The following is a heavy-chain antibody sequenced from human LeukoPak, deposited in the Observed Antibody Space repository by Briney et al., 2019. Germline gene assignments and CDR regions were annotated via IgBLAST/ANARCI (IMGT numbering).Heavy chain of an antibody. V-gene: IGHV1-69*13. CDR1: GGTFSSYA. CDR3: ARAGLRFLEWLGHFDY. Sequence: ASVKVSCKASGGTFSSYAISWVRQAPGQGLEWMGGIIPIFGTANYAQKFQGRVTTTADESTSTAYMELSSLRSEVTAVYYCARAGLRFLEWLGHFDYWGQGTLVTVSS. CDR2: IIPIFGTA. D-gene: IGHD3-3*01. J-gene: IGHJ4*02.